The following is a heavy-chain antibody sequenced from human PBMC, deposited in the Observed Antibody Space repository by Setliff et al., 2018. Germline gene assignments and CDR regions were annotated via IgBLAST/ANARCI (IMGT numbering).Heavy chain of an antibody. D-gene: IGHD6-13*01. CDR3: ARDRADSSWQSDY. CDR2: INHSGST. CDR1: GGSISSGDYY. V-gene: IGHV4-39*07. Sequence: SETLSLTCTVSGGSISSGDYYWSWIRQPPGKGLEWIGEINHSGSTNYNPSLKSRGTISVDTSKNQFSLKLSSVRAEDTAVYYCARDRADSSWQSDYWGQGTLVTVSS. J-gene: IGHJ4*02.